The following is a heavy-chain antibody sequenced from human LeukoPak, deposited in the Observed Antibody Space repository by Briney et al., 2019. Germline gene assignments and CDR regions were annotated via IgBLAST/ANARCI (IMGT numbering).Heavy chain of an antibody. CDR3: ARDHRSGGSCHDAFDI. CDR2: INNDGSST. D-gene: IGHD2-15*01. Sequence: TGGSLRLSCAASGFSFSSNWMHWVRQAPGKGLVWVSRINNDGSSTSYADSVKGRFTISRDNAKNTLYLQMNSLRAEDTAVYYCARDHRSGGSCHDAFDIWGQGTMVTVSP. V-gene: IGHV3-74*01. J-gene: IGHJ3*02. CDR1: GFSFSSNW.